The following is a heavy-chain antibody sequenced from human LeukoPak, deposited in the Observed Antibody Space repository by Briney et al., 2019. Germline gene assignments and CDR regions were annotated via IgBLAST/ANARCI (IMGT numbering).Heavy chain of an antibody. CDR3: AKARDYDSSAYYSHSFDY. J-gene: IGHJ4*02. CDR2: ITIGGGST. CDR1: GFTFSSYA. Sequence: GGSLRLSCAASGFTFSSYAMSWVRQAPGKGLEWVSSITIGGGSTYCADFAKGRFTISRDNSKNTLYMQMNSLRAEDTAVYYCAKARDYDSSAYYSHSFDYWGQGTLVTVSS. V-gene: IGHV3-23*01. D-gene: IGHD3-22*01.